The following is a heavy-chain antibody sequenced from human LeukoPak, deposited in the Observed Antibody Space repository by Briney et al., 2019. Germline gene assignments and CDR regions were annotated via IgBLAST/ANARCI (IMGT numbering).Heavy chain of an antibody. Sequence: GESLKISCKGSGYTFTSFWIGWVRQMPGKGLEWMGIIYPGDSDTRYSPSFQGQVTISADKSISTAYLQWSSLEASDTAMYYCARPNWGNAFDIWGQGTMVTVSS. J-gene: IGHJ3*02. CDR1: GYTFTSFW. V-gene: IGHV5-51*01. CDR2: IYPGDSDT. D-gene: IGHD7-27*01. CDR3: ARPNWGNAFDI.